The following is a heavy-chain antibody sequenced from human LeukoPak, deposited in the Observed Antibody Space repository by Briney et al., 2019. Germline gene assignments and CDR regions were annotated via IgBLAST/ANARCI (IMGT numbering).Heavy chain of an antibody. CDR2: IIPILGIA. CDR1: GGTFSSYT. D-gene: IGHD4-23*01. J-gene: IGHJ6*03. Sequence: SVKVSCKASGGTFSSYTISWVRQAPGQGLEWMGRIIPILGIANYAQKFQGRVTITADKSTSTAYMELSSLRSEDTAVYYCARNYGGNPYYYYYYMDVWGKGTTVTVSS. V-gene: IGHV1-69*02. CDR3: ARNYGGNPYYYYYYMDV.